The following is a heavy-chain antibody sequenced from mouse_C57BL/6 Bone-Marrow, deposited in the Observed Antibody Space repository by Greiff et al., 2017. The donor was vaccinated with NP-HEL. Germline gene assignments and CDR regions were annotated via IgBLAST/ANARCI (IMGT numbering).Heavy chain of an antibody. V-gene: IGHV5-16*01. CDR3: ARGPYYYGSSAWFAY. D-gene: IGHD1-1*01. CDR2: INYDGSST. CDR1: GFTFSDYY. Sequence: EVQLQESEGGLVQPGSSMKLSCTASGFTFSDYYMAWVRQVPEKGLEWVANINYDGSSTYYLDSLKSRFIISRDNAKNILYLQMSSLKSEDTATYYCARGPYYYGSSAWFAYWGQGTLVTVSA. J-gene: IGHJ3*01.